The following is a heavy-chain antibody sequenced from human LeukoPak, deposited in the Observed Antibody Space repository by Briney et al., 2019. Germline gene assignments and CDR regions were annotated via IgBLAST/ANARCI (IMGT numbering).Heavy chain of an antibody. D-gene: IGHD3-10*01. CDR1: GFTFSSHW. V-gene: IGHV3-74*01. CDR3: ARGPPDGSGSYYPGDY. J-gene: IGHJ4*02. CDR2: ISSDGSST. Sequence: GGSLRLSCAASGFTFSSHWMHWVRQAPGKGLVWVSRISSDGSSTSLADSVKGRFTISRDNAENTLYLHMNSLRDEDTAVYFCARGPPDGSGSYYPGDYWGQGTLVTVSS.